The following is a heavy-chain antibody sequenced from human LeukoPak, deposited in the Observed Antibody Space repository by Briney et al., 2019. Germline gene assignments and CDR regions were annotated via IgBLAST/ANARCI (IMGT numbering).Heavy chain of an antibody. CDR3: ATVSGGSYSIDC. CDR1: GYTLTELS. CDR2: FDPEDGET. D-gene: IGHD1-26*01. J-gene: IGHJ4*02. Sequence: GASVKVSCKVSGYTLTELSMHWVRQAPGKGLEWMGGFDPEDGETIYAQKFQGRVTMTEDTSTDTAYMELSSLRSEDTAVYYCATVSGGSYSIDCWGQGTLVTVSS. V-gene: IGHV1-24*01.